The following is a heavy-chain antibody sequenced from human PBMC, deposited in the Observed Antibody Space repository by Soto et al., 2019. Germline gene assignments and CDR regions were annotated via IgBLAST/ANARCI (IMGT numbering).Heavy chain of an antibody. CDR3: ARGGTEQLVRRAWFGP. Sequence: PSATLSLTCAVYGASVSWYYWSWIRQPPGKGLEWIGEIIHRASTNYSPSFKSRVTISVDTSKNQCALKLNSVTAADTAFYYCARGGTEQLVRRAWFGPWGQGTLVTVSS. CDR1: GASVSWYY. J-gene: IGHJ5*02. V-gene: IGHV4-34*01. D-gene: IGHD6-6*01. CDR2: IIHRAST.